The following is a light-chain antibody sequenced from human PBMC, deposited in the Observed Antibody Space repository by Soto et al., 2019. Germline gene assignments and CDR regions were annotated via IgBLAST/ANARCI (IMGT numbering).Light chain of an antibody. Sequence: EIAMTQNTATLSVSPGERATLSCRASQSSNNKLAWDQQKPGQAPRLLVYHTSTRATGIPARFSGSGSGTEFTLTISSLQSEDFAVYYCQQYNHWPPITFGQGTRLEI. J-gene: IGKJ5*01. CDR1: QSSNNK. CDR2: HTS. CDR3: QQYNHWPPIT. V-gene: IGKV3D-15*01.